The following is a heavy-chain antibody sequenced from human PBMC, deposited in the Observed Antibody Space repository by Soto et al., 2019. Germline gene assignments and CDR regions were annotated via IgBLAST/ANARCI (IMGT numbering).Heavy chain of an antibody. CDR3: ARASTYYYDSSGSLNWFDP. J-gene: IGHJ5*02. V-gene: IGHV1-69*13. D-gene: IGHD3-22*01. CDR1: GGTFSSYA. CDR2: IIPIFGTA. Sequence: SVKVSCKASGGTFSSYAISWVRQAPGQGLEWMGGIIPIFGTANYAQKFQGRVTITADESTSTAYMELSSLRSEDTAVYYCARASTYYYDSSGSLNWFDPWGQGTMVTVSS.